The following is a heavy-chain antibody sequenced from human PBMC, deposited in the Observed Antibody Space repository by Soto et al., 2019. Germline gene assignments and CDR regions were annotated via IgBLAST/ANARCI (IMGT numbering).Heavy chain of an antibody. Sequence: QLQLQESGPGLVKPSETLSLTCTVSGGSISSSSYYWGWIRQPPGKGLEWIGSIYYSGSTYYNPSLKSRVTISVDTSKNQFSLKLSSVTAADTAVYYCARPYSGSYRDAFDIWGQGTMVTVSS. CDR2: IYYSGST. CDR3: ARPYSGSYRDAFDI. J-gene: IGHJ3*02. V-gene: IGHV4-39*01. CDR1: GGSISSSSYY. D-gene: IGHD1-26*01.